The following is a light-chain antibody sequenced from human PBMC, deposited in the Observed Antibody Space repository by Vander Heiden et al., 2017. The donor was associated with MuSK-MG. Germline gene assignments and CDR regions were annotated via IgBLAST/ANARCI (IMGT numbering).Light chain of an antibody. CDR3: KQWIQHPIT. CDR2: EGS. V-gene: IGKV2D-29*01. Sequence: DIVLTQTLLSLSVTPGEPASISCKSSQSRRHSDGKTYLYWYRQKPGQPPQLLIYEGSNRGSGVPDRFSGSGSGTDFTLKISRVEAEDVGVYYCKQWIQHPITFGPGTQVEIK. J-gene: IGKJ5*01. CDR1: QSRRHSDGKTY.